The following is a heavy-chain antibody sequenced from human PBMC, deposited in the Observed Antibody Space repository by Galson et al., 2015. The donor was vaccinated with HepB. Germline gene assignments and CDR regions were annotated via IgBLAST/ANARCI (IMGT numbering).Heavy chain of an antibody. D-gene: IGHD3-22*01. CDR1: GFIFSSYA. J-gene: IGHJ4*02. CDR3: VKAPESITMKGVLGERLDH. V-gene: IGHV3-30*01. Sequence: SLRLSCAASGFIFSSYAMHWVRQAPGKGLEWVAVISYDGTNKYYADSVKGRFTISRDNSMDTVYLQMNSLRAEDTAMYYCVKAPESITMKGVLGERLDHWGQGTLVTVSS. CDR2: ISYDGTNK.